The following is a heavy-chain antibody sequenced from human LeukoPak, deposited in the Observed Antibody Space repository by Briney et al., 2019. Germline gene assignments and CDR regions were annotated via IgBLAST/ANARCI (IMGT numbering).Heavy chain of an antibody. CDR1: GFTFSSNG. V-gene: IGHV3-23*01. CDR3: ANGRSSSGTLQHDY. J-gene: IGHJ4*02. Sequence: GGSLRLSCAVSGFTFSSNGMSWVHQAPGKGLEWISAISAGGGSTFYADSVKGRFTISRENSKNTLYLQMSSLRAEDTALYFCANGRSSSGTLQHDYWGQGTLVTVSS. D-gene: IGHD6-19*01. CDR2: ISAGGGST.